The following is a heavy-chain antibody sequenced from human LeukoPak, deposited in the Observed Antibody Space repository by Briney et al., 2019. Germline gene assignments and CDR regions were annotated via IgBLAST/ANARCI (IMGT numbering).Heavy chain of an antibody. D-gene: IGHD3-10*01. J-gene: IGHJ4*02. CDR2: INHSGST. CDR3: ARHGLRSSWVRGVTSFDY. V-gene: IGHV4-34*01. CDR1: GGSFSGYY. Sequence: SETLSLTCAVYGGSFSGYYWSWIRQPPGKGLEWIGEINHSGSTNYNPSLKSRVTISVDTSKNQFSLKLSSVTAADTAVYYCARHGLRSSWVRGVTSFDYWGQGTLVTVSS.